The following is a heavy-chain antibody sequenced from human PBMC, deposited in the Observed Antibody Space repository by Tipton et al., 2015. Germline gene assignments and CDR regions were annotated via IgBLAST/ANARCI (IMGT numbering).Heavy chain of an antibody. Sequence: SLRLSCAASGFTFSGYNMNWVRQAPGKGLEWVAYISSSSSTTYYADSVKGRFTISRDNAKNSVYLQMNSLRDEDTAVYYCARIIFGVVSLTFDYWGQGTLVIVSS. V-gene: IGHV3-48*02. CDR1: GFTFSGYN. CDR2: ISSSSSTT. D-gene: IGHD3-3*01. CDR3: ARIIFGVVSLTFDY. J-gene: IGHJ4*02.